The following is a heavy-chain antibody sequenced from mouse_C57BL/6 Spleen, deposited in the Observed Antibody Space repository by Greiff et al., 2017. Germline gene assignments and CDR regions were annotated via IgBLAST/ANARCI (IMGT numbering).Heavy chain of an antibody. V-gene: IGHV1-66*01. Sequence: VKLLESGPELVKPGASVKISCKASGYSFTGYYIHWVKQRPGQGLEWIGWIYPGSGNTKYNEKFKGKATLTADTSSSTAYLQLSSLTSEDSAVYYCASPTGFAYWGQGTLVTVAA. CDR1: GYSFTGYY. CDR2: IYPGSGNT. J-gene: IGHJ3*01. D-gene: IGHD2-10*01. CDR3: ASPTGFAY.